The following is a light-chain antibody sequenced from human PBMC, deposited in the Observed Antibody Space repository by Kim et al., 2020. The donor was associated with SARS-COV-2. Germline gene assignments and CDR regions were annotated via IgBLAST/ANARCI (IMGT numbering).Light chain of an antibody. CDR3: QHYSRFPYT. V-gene: IGKV1-5*03. CDR2: LAS. CDR1: ENIGTW. Sequence: DIQMTQSPSTLSASVGDRVTITCRASENIGTWLAWYQQEPGRAPSLLIYLASTLESGVPSRFSGTGSGTEFSLSITSLQPDDFATYYCQHYSRFPYTFGQGTKLEI. J-gene: IGKJ2*01.